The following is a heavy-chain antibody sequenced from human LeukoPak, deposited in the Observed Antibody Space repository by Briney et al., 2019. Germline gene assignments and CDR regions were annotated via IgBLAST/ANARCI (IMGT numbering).Heavy chain of an antibody. V-gene: IGHV1-69*06. CDR1: GYTFTSYD. CDR3: ARVVGLTGYSSTWYSGYYYYMDV. Sequence: SVKVSCKASGYTFTSYDINWVRQAPGQGLEWMGGIIPIFSTANYAQKFQDRVTITADKSTSTAYMELSSLRSEDTAVYYCARVVGLTGYSSTWYSGYYYYMDVWGKGTTVTVSS. D-gene: IGHD6-13*01. J-gene: IGHJ6*03. CDR2: IIPIFSTA.